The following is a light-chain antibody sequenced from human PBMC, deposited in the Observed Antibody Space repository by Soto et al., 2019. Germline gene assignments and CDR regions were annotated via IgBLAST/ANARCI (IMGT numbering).Light chain of an antibody. J-gene: IGLJ3*02. V-gene: IGLV2-23*01. CDR1: SSDVGSYNL. CDR2: EGS. Sequence: QSVLTQPASVSGSPGQSITISCTGTSSDVGSYNLVSWYQQHPGKAPKLMIYEGSKRPSGVSNRFSGSKSGNTASLTISGLQAEDEADYYCCSYAGSSTWVVCGGTKLTVL. CDR3: CSYAGSSTWV.